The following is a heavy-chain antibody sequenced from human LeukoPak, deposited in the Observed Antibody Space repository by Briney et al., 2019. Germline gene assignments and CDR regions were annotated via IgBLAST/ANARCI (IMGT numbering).Heavy chain of an antibody. J-gene: IGHJ6*02. V-gene: IGHV3-74*01. CDR3: ARDRSVWFGYPQDYYYGMDV. Sequence: GGSLRLSCAASGFTFSSYWMHWVRQAPGKGLVWVSRINSDGSSTSYADSVKGRFTISRDNAKNTLYLQMNSLRAEDTAVYYCARDRSVWFGYPQDYYYGMDVWGQGTTVTVSS. CDR2: INSDGSST. D-gene: IGHD3-10*01. CDR1: GFTFSSYW.